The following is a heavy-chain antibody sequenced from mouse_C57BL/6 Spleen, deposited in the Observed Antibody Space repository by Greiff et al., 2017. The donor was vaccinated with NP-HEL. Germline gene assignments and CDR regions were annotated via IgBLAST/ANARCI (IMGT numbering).Heavy chain of an antibody. D-gene: IGHD2-3*01. Sequence: QVQLKQPGAELVMPGASVKLSCKASGYTFTSYWMHWVKQRPGQGLEWIGEIDPSDSYTNYNQKFKGKSTLTVDKSSSTAYMQLSSLTSEDSAVYYCARGGYYVFDYWGQGTTLTVSS. J-gene: IGHJ2*01. CDR3: ARGGYYVFDY. V-gene: IGHV1-69*01. CDR2: IDPSDSYT. CDR1: GYTFTSYW.